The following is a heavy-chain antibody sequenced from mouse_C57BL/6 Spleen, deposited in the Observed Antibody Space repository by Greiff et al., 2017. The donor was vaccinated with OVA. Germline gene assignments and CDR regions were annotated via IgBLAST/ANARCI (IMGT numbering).Heavy chain of an antibody. V-gene: IGHV1-64*01. CDR2: IHPNSGST. CDR3: ARRSSGAWFAY. J-gene: IGHJ3*01. D-gene: IGHD3-2*02. CDR1: GYTFTSYW. Sequence: QVQLQQPGAELVKPGASVKLSCKASGYTFTSYWMHWVKQRPGQGLEWIGMIHPNSGSTNYNEKFKSKATLTVDKSSSTAYMQLSSLTSEDSAVYYCARRSSGAWFAYWGQGTLVTVSA.